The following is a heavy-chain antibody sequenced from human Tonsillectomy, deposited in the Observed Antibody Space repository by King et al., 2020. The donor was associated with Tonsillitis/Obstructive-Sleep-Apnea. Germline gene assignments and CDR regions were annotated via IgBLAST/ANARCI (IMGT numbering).Heavy chain of an antibody. J-gene: IGHJ4*02. Sequence: QLQESGPGLVKPSQTLSLTCTVSGGSISSGGYYWSWIRQHPGKGLEWIGYIYYSGSTYYNPSLKSRVTISVDTSKNQFSLKLSSVTAADTAVYYCARVHSNRIFGVVIALYLDYWGQGTLVTVSS. V-gene: IGHV4-31*03. CDR1: GGSISSGGYY. D-gene: IGHD3-3*02. CDR3: ARVHSNRIFGVVIALYLDY. CDR2: IYYSGST.